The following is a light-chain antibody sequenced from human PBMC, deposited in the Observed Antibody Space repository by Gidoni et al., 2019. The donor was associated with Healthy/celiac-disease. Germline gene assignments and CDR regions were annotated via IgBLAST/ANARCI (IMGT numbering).Light chain of an antibody. J-gene: IGKJ1*01. CDR2: AAS. CDR3: QQSYSTPPAT. Sequence: DIQMTQSPSSLSASVGDRVTITCRASQSISRYLNWYQQKPGKSTKLLIYAASSLQSGVPSRFSGSGSGTDFTLTISSLQPEDFATYYCQQSYSTPPATFGQGTKVEIK. CDR1: QSISRY. V-gene: IGKV1-39*01.